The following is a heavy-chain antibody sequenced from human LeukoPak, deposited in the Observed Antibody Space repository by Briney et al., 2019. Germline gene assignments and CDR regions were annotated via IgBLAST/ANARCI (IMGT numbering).Heavy chain of an antibody. V-gene: IGHV4-61*01. CDR3: ARHVDTALIGAFHI. D-gene: IGHD5-18*01. Sequence: ASQTLSLTCTVSGGSISSGSYYWSWLRQPPGKGPEWIGYVTYTGTKYNPSLKSRVTISTDRSKKEVSLRLSSVTAADTAMYFCARHVDTALIGAFHIWGQGTMVTVS. CDR2: VTYTGT. J-gene: IGHJ3*02. CDR1: GGSISSGSYY.